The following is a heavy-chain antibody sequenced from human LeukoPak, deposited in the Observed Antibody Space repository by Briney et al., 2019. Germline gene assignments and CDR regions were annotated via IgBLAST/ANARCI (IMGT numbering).Heavy chain of an antibody. CDR1: GFTFTYHW. J-gene: IGHJ4*02. CDR3: SKHEGLSFGS. CDR2: INEHGTSQ. Sequence: GGSLRLSCALSGFTFTYHWMSWVRQAPGKGLEWVANINEHGTSQFYGAAVQGRFTISRDNARHSVSLQMTSLRGEDTAIYFCSKHEGLSFGSWGQGTLVTVSS. V-gene: IGHV3-7*01.